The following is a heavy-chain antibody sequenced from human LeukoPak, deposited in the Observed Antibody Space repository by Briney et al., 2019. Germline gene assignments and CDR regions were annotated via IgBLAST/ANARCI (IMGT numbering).Heavy chain of an antibody. J-gene: IGHJ3*02. CDR2: IYYSGST. CDR1: GGSISSYY. V-gene: IGHV4-59*08. Sequence: SETLSLTCTVSGGSISSYYWSWIRQPPGKGLEWIGYIYYSGSTNYNPSLKSRVTISVDTSKNQFSLKLSSVTAADTAVYYCASRSITIFREEAFDIWGQGTMATVSS. D-gene: IGHD3-9*01. CDR3: ASRSITIFREEAFDI.